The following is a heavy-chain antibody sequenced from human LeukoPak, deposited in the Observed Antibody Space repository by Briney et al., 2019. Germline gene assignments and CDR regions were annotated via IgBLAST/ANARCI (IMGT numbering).Heavy chain of an antibody. Sequence: SQTLSLTRAISGDSVSSNSAAWNWIRQSPSRGLEWLGRTYYRSKWYNNYAVSVKSRITINPDTSKNQFSLQLNSVTPEDTAVYYCARDSRGYSYGTLYYYYYGMDVWGQGTTVTVSS. J-gene: IGHJ6*02. D-gene: IGHD5-18*01. CDR2: TYYRSKWYN. CDR1: GDSVSSNSAA. CDR3: ARDSRGYSYGTLYYYYYGMDV. V-gene: IGHV6-1*01.